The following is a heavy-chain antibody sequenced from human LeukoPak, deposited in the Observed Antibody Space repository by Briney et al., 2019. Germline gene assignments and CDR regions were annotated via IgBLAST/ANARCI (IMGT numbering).Heavy chain of an antibody. CDR1: GGSISSGGYY. Sequence: PSETLSLTCTVSGGSISSGGYYWSWLRQPPGKGLEWIGYIYYSGSTNYNPSLKSRVTISVDTSKNQFSLKLSSVTAADTAVYYCARVSGSGSYYAWDYWGQGTLVTVSS. D-gene: IGHD3-10*01. CDR2: IYYSGST. J-gene: IGHJ4*02. CDR3: ARVSGSGSYYAWDY. V-gene: IGHV4-61*08.